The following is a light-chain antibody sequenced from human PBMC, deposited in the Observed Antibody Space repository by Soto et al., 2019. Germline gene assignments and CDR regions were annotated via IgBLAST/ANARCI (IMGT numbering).Light chain of an antibody. CDR3: QSYDSSLSGWV. Sequence: QSVLTQPPSVFGAPRQRVTISCTGSTSNNGAGYDVHWYQQLPGTAPKLLIYGNTNRPSGVPDRFSGSKSGTSASLAITGLQAEDEGDYYCQSYDSSLSGWVFGGGTKVTVL. CDR1: TSNNGAGYD. CDR2: GNT. J-gene: IGLJ3*02. V-gene: IGLV1-40*01.